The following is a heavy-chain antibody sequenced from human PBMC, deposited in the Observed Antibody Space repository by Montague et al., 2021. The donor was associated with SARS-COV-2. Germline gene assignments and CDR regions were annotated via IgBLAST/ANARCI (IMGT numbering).Heavy chain of an antibody. CDR2: IYYSGTS. D-gene: IGHD1-14*01. CDR1: GVSISSARYY. Sequence: TLSLTCTVSGVSISSARYYWSWIRQHPGKGLEWIGYIYYSGTSHSNPSLNSRVTISVDTSMNQLSLRLSSVTAADTAVYYCARHNRWKVVPNCFDHWGQGTLVTVSS. J-gene: IGHJ5*02. V-gene: IGHV4-31*03. CDR3: ARHNRWKVVPNCFDH.